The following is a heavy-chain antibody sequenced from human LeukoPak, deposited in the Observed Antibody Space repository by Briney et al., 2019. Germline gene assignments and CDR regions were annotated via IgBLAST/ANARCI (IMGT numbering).Heavy chain of an antibody. J-gene: IGHJ4*02. Sequence: ASVKVSCKASGYTFTGYYMHWVRQAPGQGLEWMGWINPNSGGTNYAQKFQGRVTMTRDTSISTAYMELSRLRSDDTAAYYCARSKHDYGDIIDYWGQGTLVTVSS. CDR1: GYTFTGYY. CDR3: ARSKHDYGDIIDY. CDR2: INPNSGGT. D-gene: IGHD4-17*01. V-gene: IGHV1-2*02.